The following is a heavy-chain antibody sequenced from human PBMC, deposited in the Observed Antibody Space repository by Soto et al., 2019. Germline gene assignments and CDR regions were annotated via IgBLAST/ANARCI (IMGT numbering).Heavy chain of an antibody. V-gene: IGHV3-23*01. CDR1: GLTFSTYA. Sequence: GGSLILSCADSGLTFSTYAMSWVRQAPGKGLEWVAVISASGDSTDYADSVKGRFTISRDNSKNTLYVQMTSLRAEDTATYYCVKEAQPPLWGQGTMVTVSS. CDR2: ISASGDST. J-gene: IGHJ3*01. CDR3: VKEAQPPL.